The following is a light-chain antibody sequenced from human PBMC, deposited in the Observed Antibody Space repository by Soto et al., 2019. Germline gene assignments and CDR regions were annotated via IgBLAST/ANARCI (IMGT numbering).Light chain of an antibody. CDR1: QSISSGY. J-gene: IGKJ1*01. Sequence: EVVLTQSPGTLSLSPGERATLSCRASQSISSGYLAWYQQKPGQAPRLPIYGASSRATGIPDRFSGSGSGTDFTLTISRLEPEDIAVFYCQQYGSSPWTFGQGTKVDIK. V-gene: IGKV3-20*01. CDR3: QQYGSSPWT. CDR2: GAS.